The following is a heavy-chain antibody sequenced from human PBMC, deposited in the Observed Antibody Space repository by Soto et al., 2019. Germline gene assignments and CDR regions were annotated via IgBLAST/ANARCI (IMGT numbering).Heavy chain of an antibody. V-gene: IGHV3-73*02. J-gene: IGHJ4*02. CDR1: GFTFSGSA. CDR3: RWTGGDY. D-gene: IGHD1-1*01. Sequence: EVQLVESGGGLVQPGGSLKLSCAASGFTFSGSAMHWVRQASGKGLEWVGRIRSKANSYATAYAASVKGRFTISRDDSKNTAYLNMNSLNTEDTAVYDCRWTGGDYWGQGTLVTVSS. CDR2: IRSKANSYAT.